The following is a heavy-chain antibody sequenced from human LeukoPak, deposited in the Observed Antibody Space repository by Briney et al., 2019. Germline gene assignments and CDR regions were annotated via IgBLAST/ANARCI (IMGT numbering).Heavy chain of an antibody. Sequence: GGSLRLSCAASGVTLSPYGVHWVRQAPGKGLEWVAVISYEGGTQHYADSVKGRFIISRDNPRNTLYLQMNILRTEDTAVYYCAKEGTPQVSTWYDLWGQGTQVIVSS. J-gene: IGHJ5*02. V-gene: IGHV3-30*18. D-gene: IGHD3-10*01. CDR2: ISYEGGTQ. CDR1: GVTLSPYG. CDR3: AKEGTPQVSTWYDL.